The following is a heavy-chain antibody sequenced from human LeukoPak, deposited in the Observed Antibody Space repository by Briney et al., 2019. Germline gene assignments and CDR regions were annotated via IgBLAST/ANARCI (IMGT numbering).Heavy chain of an antibody. V-gene: IGHV3-23*01. D-gene: IGHD3-10*01. CDR2: ISGSGGST. J-gene: IGHJ3*02. Sequence: GGPLRLSCAASGFTFSSYAMSWVRQAPGKGLEWVSAISGSGGSTYYADSVKGRFTISRDNSKNTLYLQMNSLRAEDTAVYYCAKRNTVLLWFGESDAFDIWGQGTMVTVSS. CDR1: GFTFSSYA. CDR3: AKRNTVLLWFGESDAFDI.